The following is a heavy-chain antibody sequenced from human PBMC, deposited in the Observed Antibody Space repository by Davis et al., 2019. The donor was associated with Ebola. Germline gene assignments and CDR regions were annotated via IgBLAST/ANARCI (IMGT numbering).Heavy chain of an antibody. CDR2: IYYSGST. J-gene: IGHJ5*02. D-gene: IGHD4-17*01. CDR3: ARETTTVTTGWFDP. V-gene: IGHV4-61*01. Sequence: SETLSLTCTVSGGSVSSGSYYWSWIRQPPGKGLEWIGYIYYSGSTNYNPSLKSRVTISVDTSKNQFSLKLSSVTAADTAVYYCARETTTVTTGWFDPWGQGTLVTVSS. CDR1: GGSVSSGSYY.